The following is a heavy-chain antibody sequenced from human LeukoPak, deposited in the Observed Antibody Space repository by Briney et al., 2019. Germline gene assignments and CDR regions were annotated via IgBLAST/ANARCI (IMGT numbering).Heavy chain of an antibody. Sequence: PGGSLRLSCAASGFTFSSYAMSWVRQAPGKGLEWVSAISGSGGSTYYADSVKGRFTISRDNSKNTLYLQMNSLRAEDTAVYYCARDGYCSSTSCYGVYYYYYMDVWGKGTTVTVSS. CDR2: ISGSGGST. CDR3: ARDGYCSSTSCYGVYYYYYMDV. CDR1: GFTFSSYA. V-gene: IGHV3-23*01. J-gene: IGHJ6*03. D-gene: IGHD2-2*03.